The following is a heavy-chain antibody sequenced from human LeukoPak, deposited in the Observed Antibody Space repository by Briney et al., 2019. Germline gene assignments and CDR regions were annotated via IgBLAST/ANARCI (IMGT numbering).Heavy chain of an antibody. CDR2: IYTSGST. Sequence: PSETLSLTCTVSGGSISSYYWSWIRQPAGKGLEWIGRIYTSGSTNYNPSLKSRVTMSVDTSKNQFSLKLSSVTAADTAVYYCARSGDDILTGYPYYFDYWGQGTLVTVSS. CDR3: ARSGDDILTGYPYYFDY. D-gene: IGHD3-9*01. V-gene: IGHV4-4*07. CDR1: GGSISSYY. J-gene: IGHJ4*02.